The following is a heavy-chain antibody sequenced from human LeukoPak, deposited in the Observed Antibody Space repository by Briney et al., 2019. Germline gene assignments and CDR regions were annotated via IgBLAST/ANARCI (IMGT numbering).Heavy chain of an antibody. CDR1: GFTFSSYA. V-gene: IGHV3-23*01. J-gene: IGHJ5*02. CDR3: AKNPIRGVTRNWFDP. Sequence: GGSLRLSCAASGFTFSSYAMSWVRQAPGKGLEWVSAISGSGGSTYYADSVKGRFTISRDNSKNTLYLQMNSLRAEDTAVYYCAKNPIRGVTRNWFDPWGQGTLVTVSS. CDR2: ISGSGGST. D-gene: IGHD3-10*01.